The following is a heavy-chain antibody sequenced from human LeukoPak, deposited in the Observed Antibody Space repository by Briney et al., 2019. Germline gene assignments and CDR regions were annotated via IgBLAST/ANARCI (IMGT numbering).Heavy chain of an antibody. Sequence: SETLSLTCTVSGGSISSDCWSWIRQPPGKGLEWIGYIYYSGSTNYNPSLKSRVTISVDTSKNQFSLKLSSVTAADTAVYYCARDREYCSGGSCYRWFDPWGQGTLVTVSS. CDR3: ARDREYCSGGSCYRWFDP. CDR2: IYYSGST. CDR1: GGSISSDC. V-gene: IGHV4-59*01. J-gene: IGHJ5*02. D-gene: IGHD2-15*01.